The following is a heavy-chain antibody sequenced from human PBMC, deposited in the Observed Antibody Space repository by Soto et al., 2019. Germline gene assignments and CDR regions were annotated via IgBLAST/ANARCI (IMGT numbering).Heavy chain of an antibody. J-gene: IGHJ5*02. Sequence: TSETLSLTCTVSGGSISSSSYYWGWIRQPPGKGLEWIGSIYYSGSTYYNPSLKSRVTISVDTSKNQFSLKLSSVTAADTAVYYCARHSVLEWLFNWFDPWGQGTLVTVSS. D-gene: IGHD3-3*01. CDR3: ARHSVLEWLFNWFDP. V-gene: IGHV4-39*01. CDR2: IYYSGST. CDR1: GGSISSSSYY.